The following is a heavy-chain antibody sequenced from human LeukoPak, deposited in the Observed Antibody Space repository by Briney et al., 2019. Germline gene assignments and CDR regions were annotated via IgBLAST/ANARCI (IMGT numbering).Heavy chain of an antibody. Sequence: PGGSLTLPCPPSGFTFSNYGMHRVRQAPGNALEGTAVISYDGSNKYYADSAKARVTISRDNSKNTLYLQMNSLRAEDTAVYYCAKIGVGDLDVDYWSQGTLVTVSS. D-gene: IGHD4-17*01. CDR2: ISYDGSNK. CDR1: GFTFSNYG. V-gene: IGHV3-30*18. CDR3: AKIGVGDLDVDY. J-gene: IGHJ4*02.